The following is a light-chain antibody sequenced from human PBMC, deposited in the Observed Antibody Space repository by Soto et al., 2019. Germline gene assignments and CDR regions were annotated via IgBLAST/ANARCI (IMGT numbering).Light chain of an antibody. V-gene: IGKV2-28*01. J-gene: IGKJ3*01. CDR2: LGS. CDR1: QSLLHSNGYNY. Sequence: DIVMTQSPLSLPVTPGEPASISCRSSQSLLHSNGYNYLDWYLQKPGQSPQLLIYLGSNRASGVXDXXSGSGSGTDFTLKISRVEAEDVGVYYCMQALQTPRTFGSGTKVDIK. CDR3: MQALQTPRT.